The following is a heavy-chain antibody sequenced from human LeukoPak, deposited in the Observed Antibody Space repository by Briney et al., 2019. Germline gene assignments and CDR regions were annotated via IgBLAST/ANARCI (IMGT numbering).Heavy chain of an antibody. Sequence: GGSLRLSCAASGFTFNSYAMTWVRQAPGKGLEWVSAISGGGVNTYYADSVKGRFTISRDNSKNMLYLQMNSLRAEDTAVYYCAKTLGYSGYFSPWGQGALVTVSS. CDR2: ISGGGVNT. V-gene: IGHV3-23*01. CDR3: AKTLGYSGYFSP. D-gene: IGHD3-22*01. J-gene: IGHJ5*02. CDR1: GFTFNSYA.